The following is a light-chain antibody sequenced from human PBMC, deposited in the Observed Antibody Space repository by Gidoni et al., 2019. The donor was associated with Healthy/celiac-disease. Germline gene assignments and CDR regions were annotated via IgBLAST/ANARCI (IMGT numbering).Light chain of an antibody. CDR1: QDISNY. CDR2: DAS. J-gene: IGKJ5*01. V-gene: IGKV1-33*01. CDR3: QQYDNLPIT. Sequence: DIQMTKSPSSLSASVGDRVTITCQATQDISNYLNWYQQKPGKAPQLLIYDASNLETGVPSRFSGSGCGTDFTFTISSLQHDDIVTYYCQQYDNLPITFGQGTRLEIK.